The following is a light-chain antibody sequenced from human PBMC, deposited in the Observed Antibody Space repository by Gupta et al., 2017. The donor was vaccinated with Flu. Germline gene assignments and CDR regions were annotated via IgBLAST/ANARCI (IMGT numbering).Light chain of an antibody. CDR1: ESVSIY. V-gene: IGKV3-11*01. Sequence: EIVLTHSPATRSLTPEERATLSCRAIESVSIYLAWYQKKPGQAPRLLIYDATNRATGIPARFSGSGSGTDFTLTISSLEPEDFAVYYCQQRSNWPGTFGGGTKVEIK. CDR3: QQRSNWPGT. CDR2: DAT. J-gene: IGKJ4*01.